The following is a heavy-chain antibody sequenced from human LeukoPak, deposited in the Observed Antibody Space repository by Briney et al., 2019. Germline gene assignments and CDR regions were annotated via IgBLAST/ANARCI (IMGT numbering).Heavy chain of an antibody. CDR1: GYTFTGYY. CDR2: ISAYNGNT. V-gene: IGHV1-18*04. J-gene: IGHJ4*02. D-gene: IGHD3-3*01. Sequence: ASVKVSCKASGYTFTGYYMHWVRQAPGQGLEWMGWISAYNGNTNYAQKLQGRVTMTTDTSTSTAYMELRSLRSDDTAVYYCARGSHDDLSGFSDYWGQGTLVTVSS. CDR3: ARGSHDDLSGFSDY.